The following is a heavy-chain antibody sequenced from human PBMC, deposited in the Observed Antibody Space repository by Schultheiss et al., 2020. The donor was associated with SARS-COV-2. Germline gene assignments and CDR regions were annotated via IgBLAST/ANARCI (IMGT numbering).Heavy chain of an antibody. CDR3: TRDSLGTDWFDP. Sequence: ASVKVSCKASGYTFTGYFMHWVRQAPGQGLEWMGRINSNSGGTDYAQKFQGRVTLTRDTSITTVYMELSRLRSDDTAIYYCTRDSLGTDWFDPWGQGTLVTVSS. D-gene: IGHD3-3*02. CDR2: INSNSGGT. J-gene: IGHJ5*02. CDR1: GYTFTGYF. V-gene: IGHV1-2*06.